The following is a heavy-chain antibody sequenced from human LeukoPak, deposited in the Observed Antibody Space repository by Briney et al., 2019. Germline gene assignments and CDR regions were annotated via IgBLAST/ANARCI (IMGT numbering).Heavy chain of an antibody. Sequence: SETLSLTCTVSGGSISSYYWSWIRQPPGKGLEWIGYIYYSGSTNYNPSLKSRVTISVDTSKNQFSLKLSSVTAADTAVYYCAREIGYCSGGSCYDSAFDIWGQGTMVTVSS. J-gene: IGHJ3*02. V-gene: IGHV4-59*01. CDR3: AREIGYCSGGSCYDSAFDI. CDR1: GGSISSYY. CDR2: IYYSGST. D-gene: IGHD2-15*01.